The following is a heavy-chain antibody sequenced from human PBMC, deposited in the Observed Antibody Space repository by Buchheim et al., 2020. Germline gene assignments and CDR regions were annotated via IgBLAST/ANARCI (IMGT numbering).Heavy chain of an antibody. CDR2: IYHSGST. V-gene: IGHV4-4*02. Sequence: QVQLQESGPGLVKPSGTLSLTCAVSGGSISSSNWWSWVRQPPGKGLEWIGEIYHSGSTNYNPSLKSRVTISVDKSKNQFSPKLSSVTAADTAVYYCARDGVAVAGSLGASSYGMDVWGQGTT. D-gene: IGHD6-19*01. CDR1: GGSISSSNW. CDR3: ARDGVAVAGSLGASSYGMDV. J-gene: IGHJ6*02.